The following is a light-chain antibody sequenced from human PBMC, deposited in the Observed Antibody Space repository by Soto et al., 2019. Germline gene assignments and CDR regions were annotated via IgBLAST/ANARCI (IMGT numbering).Light chain of an antibody. CDR1: QSVSINS. J-gene: IGKJ2*01. CDR2: GAS. V-gene: IGKV3-20*01. Sequence: EVVLTQSPDTLPLSPGERATLSCRASQSVSINSLVWYQQKPGQAPRLLIYGASNRATGIPDSFSASGSGTDFTLTISRLEPEDIAMYYCQQYSSSWYTFGQGTKVEVK. CDR3: QQYSSSWYT.